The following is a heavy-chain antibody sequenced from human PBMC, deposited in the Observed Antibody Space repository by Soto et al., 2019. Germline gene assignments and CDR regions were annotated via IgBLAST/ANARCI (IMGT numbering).Heavy chain of an antibody. CDR2: INPSGGST. CDR3: ARGDGSGSHRSYYFDY. V-gene: IGHV1-46*01. J-gene: IGHJ4*02. CDR1: GYTFTSYY. Sequence: GASVKVSCKASGYTFTSYYMHWVRQAPGQGLEWRGIINPSGGSTSYAQKFQGRVTMTRDTSTSTVYMELSSLRSEDTAVYYCARGDGSGSHRSYYFDYWGQGTLVTVSS. D-gene: IGHD3-10*01.